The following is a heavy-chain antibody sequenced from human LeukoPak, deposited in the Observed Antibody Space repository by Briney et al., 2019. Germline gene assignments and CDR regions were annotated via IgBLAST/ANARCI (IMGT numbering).Heavy chain of an antibody. V-gene: IGHV1-3*01. J-gene: IGHJ4*02. CDR1: GYTFTSYA. CDR2: INAGNGNT. Sequence: ASVKVSCKASGYTFTSYAMHWVCQAPGQRLEWMGWINAGNGNTKYSQKFQGRVTITRDTSASTAYMELSSLRSEDTAVYYCARERKSSYYDYVWGSFPLGYWGQGTLVTVSS. D-gene: IGHD3-16*01. CDR3: ARERKSSYYDYVWGSFPLGY.